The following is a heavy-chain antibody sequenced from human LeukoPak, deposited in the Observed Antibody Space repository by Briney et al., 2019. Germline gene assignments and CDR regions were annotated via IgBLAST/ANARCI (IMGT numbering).Heavy chain of an antibody. Sequence: ASVKVSCKASGYTFTSYYMHWVRQAPGQGLEWMGIINPSGGSTSYAQKFQGRVTMTRDTSTSTVYMELSSLRSEDTAVYYCARDRITIAARPYYGMDVWGQGTTVTVSS. CDR2: INPSGGST. CDR1: GYTFTSYY. V-gene: IGHV1-46*01. D-gene: IGHD6-6*01. CDR3: ARDRITIAARPYYGMDV. J-gene: IGHJ6*02.